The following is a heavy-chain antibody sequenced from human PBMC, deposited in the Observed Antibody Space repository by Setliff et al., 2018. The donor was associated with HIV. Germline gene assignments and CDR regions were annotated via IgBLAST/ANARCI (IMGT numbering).Heavy chain of an antibody. CDR3: ARSYCGGGLCFRGLDL. D-gene: IGHD2-21*01. CDR1: GGSISNSNYF. CDR2: AGSADYGGNA. Sequence: TSETLSLTCTVSGGSISNSNYFWDWIRQPPGKGLEWIGSAGSADYGGNAYYNQSLKSRVTISVETSKNQFSLKLTSVTAADTAVYYCARSYCGGGLCFRGLDLWGQGTTVTVSS. J-gene: IGHJ6*02. V-gene: IGHV4-39*07.